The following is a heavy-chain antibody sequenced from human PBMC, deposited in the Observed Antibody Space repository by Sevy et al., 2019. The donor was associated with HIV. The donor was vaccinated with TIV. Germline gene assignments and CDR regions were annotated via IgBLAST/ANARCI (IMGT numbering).Heavy chain of an antibody. CDR3: ATSKDYYDSSGYPFDY. CDR2: FDPEDGDPEDGKT. J-gene: IGHJ4*02. D-gene: IGHD3-22*01. V-gene: IGHV1-24*01. Sequence: ASVKVSCKVSGYTLTQFSMHWVRQAPGKGLEWMTTFDPEDGDPEDGKTIYAQKFLGRVTMTEDTSTDTAYMELSSLRSDDTAVYYCATSKDYYDSSGYPFDYWGQGTLVTVSS. CDR1: GYTLTQFS.